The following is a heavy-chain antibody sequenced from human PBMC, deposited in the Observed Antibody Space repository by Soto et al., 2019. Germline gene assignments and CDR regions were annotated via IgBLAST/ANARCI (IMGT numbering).Heavy chain of an antibody. Sequence: ASVKVSCKASGYIFTSYYIHWVRQAPGQGLEWMGWINPFDGSRMFAQSFQGRVTMTRDTSTSTVYMEVSSLRSEDTAVYYCSRVDPGETSPFDHWGKGTLVTVPS. CDR1: GYIFTSYY. CDR3: SRVDPGETSPFDH. D-gene: IGHD3-16*01. CDR2: INPFDGSR. V-gene: IGHV1-46*03. J-gene: IGHJ4*02.